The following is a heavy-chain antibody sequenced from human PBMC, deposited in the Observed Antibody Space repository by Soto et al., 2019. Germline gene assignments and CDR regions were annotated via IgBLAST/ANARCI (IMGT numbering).Heavy chain of an antibody. D-gene: IGHD1-26*01. J-gene: IGHJ4*02. CDR2: IYSSGAT. CDR3: AREHKVGNDCEC. Sequence: QVQLQESGPGLVKPSDTLSLSCTVSGGSISSYYWNWIRQPAGKGLEWIGRIYSSGATNYNPSLKSRVTMSTDTSTHHFSLRLTAATPSDTAVYYCAREHKVGNDCECWGQGIRVNVSS. V-gene: IGHV4-4*07. CDR1: GGSISSYY.